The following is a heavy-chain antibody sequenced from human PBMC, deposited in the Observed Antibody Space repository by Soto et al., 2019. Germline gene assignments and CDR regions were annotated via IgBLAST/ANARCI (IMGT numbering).Heavy chain of an antibody. CDR2: IYYSGST. Sequence: QLQLQESGPGLVKPSETLSLTCTVSGGSISSSSYYWGWIRQPPGKGLEWIGSIYYSGSTYYNPSLKSRVTISVDTSKNQFSLKLSSVTAADTAVYYCARTPGSYYYDSSGYYSDYWGQGTLVTVSS. V-gene: IGHV4-39*01. CDR3: ARTPGSYYYDSSGYYSDY. J-gene: IGHJ4*02. D-gene: IGHD3-22*01. CDR1: GGSISSSSYY.